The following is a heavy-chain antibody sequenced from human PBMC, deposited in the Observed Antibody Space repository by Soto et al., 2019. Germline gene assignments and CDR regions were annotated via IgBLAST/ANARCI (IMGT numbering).Heavy chain of an antibody. CDR3: ARHPSGGFDY. V-gene: IGHV4-39*01. D-gene: IGHD3-10*01. CDR1: GGSISSSSYY. J-gene: IGHJ4*01. CDR2: IYYSGST. Sequence: QLQLQESGPGLVKPSETLFLTCTVSGGSISSSSYYWGWIRQPPGQGLEWIGSIYYSGSTYYNQPLKSRVTISVDTYKNQFSLKLSSVTAADTAVYYCARHPSGGFDYWGQGTLVTVSS.